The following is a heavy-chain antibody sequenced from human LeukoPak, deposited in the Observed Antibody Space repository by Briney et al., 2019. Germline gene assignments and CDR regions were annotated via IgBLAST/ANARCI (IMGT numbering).Heavy chain of an antibody. Sequence: GGSLRLSCAASGFTFSNAWMSWVRQAPGRGLEWVGRIKSKIDGGTTDYAAPVKGRFTISRDDSKNTLYLQMNGLRAEDTAVYYCARGPPGPAGYFQHWGQGTLVTVSS. J-gene: IGHJ1*01. CDR3: ARGPPGPAGYFQH. CDR1: GFTFSNAW. D-gene: IGHD3-10*01. V-gene: IGHV3-15*01. CDR2: IKSKIDGGTT.